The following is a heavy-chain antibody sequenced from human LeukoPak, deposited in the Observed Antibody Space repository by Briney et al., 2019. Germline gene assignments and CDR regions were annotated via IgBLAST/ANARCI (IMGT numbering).Heavy chain of an antibody. CDR1: GYTFTSYG. J-gene: IGHJ4*02. D-gene: IGHD3-10*01. Sequence: ASVKVSCKASGYTFTSYGISWVRQAPGQGLEWMGWISAYNGNTNYAQKLQGRVTMTTDTSTSTAYMELRSLRSDDTAVYYCARDTVSTMVRGVTDYWGQGTLVTVSS. CDR3: ARDTVSTMVRGVTDY. V-gene: IGHV1-18*01. CDR2: ISAYNGNT.